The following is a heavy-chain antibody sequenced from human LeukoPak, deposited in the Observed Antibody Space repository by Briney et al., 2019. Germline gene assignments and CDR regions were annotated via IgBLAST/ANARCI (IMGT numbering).Heavy chain of an antibody. Sequence: ASVKVSCKASGYTFTGYYMHWVRQAPGQGLEWMGWINPNSGGTNYAQKFRGRVTMTRDTSISTAYMELSRLRSDDTAVYYCAILPGYSSGWSFDYWGQGTLVTVSS. V-gene: IGHV1-2*02. CDR3: AILPGYSSGWSFDY. CDR2: INPNSGGT. J-gene: IGHJ4*02. D-gene: IGHD6-19*01. CDR1: GYTFTGYY.